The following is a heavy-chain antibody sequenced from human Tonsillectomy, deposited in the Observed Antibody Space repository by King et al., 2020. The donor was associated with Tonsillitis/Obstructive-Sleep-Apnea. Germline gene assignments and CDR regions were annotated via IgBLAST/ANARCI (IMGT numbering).Heavy chain of an antibody. CDR3: ATCLLSGYSHDF. J-gene: IGHJ4*02. D-gene: IGHD3-3*01. CDR2: FDPEDGET. Sequence: ISIHWVRQAPGKGLEWMGGFDPEDGETIYAQKFQGRVTMTEATFTDTAYMELSSLRSEDTAVYYCATCLLSGYSHDFWGQGTLVTVSS. CDR1: IS. V-gene: IGHV1-24*01.